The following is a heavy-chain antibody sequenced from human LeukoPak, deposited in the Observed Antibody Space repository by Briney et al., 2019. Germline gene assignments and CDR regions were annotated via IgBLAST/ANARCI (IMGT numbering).Heavy chain of an antibody. CDR3: ARARSGWYLDY. D-gene: IGHD6-19*01. J-gene: IGHJ4*02. V-gene: IGHV3-7*01. CDR2: IKQDGSEK. Sequence: GGSLRLSCVASGFTFSSYWMSWVRQAPGKGLEWVANIKQDGSEKYYVDSVKGRFTISRDNAKNSLYLQMNSLRAEDTAVYYCARARSGWYLDYWGQGTLVTVSS. CDR1: GFTFSSYW.